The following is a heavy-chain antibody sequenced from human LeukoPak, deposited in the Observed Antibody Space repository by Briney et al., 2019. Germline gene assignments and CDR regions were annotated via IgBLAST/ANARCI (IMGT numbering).Heavy chain of an antibody. D-gene: IGHD3-9*01. V-gene: IGHV3-49*04. CDR2: IRTKVYGETT. J-gene: IGHJ5*02. CDR3: TRVPILTGYVNYFDP. CDR1: GFTFGDYG. Sequence: GGSLRLSCTASGFTFGDYGMSWVRQAPGKGLEWMGFIRTKVYGETTEHAASVKGRFTYSRDDSKSIAYLEMNSLKTEDTAVYYCTRVPILTGYVNYFDPWGQGTLVTVSS.